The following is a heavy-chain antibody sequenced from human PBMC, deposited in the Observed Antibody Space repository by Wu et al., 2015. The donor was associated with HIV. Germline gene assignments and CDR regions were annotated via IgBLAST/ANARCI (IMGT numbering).Heavy chain of an antibody. CDR1: GYRFTSHG. Sequence: QVQLVRSGAEVKKPGASVKVSCKASGYRFTSHGISWVRQAPGQGLEWMGWISTYNGNRNYVQKFQGRVTMTTDTSTNTAYMELRSLRSDDTAIYYCARVGCSSISCWYYFDYWAREPWSPSRQ. CDR3: ARVGCSSISCWYYFDY. J-gene: IGHJ4*02. V-gene: IGHV1-18*01. CDR2: ISTYNGNR. D-gene: IGHD2-2*01.